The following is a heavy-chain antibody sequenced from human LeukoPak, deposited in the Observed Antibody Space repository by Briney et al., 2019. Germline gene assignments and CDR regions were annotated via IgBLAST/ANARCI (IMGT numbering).Heavy chain of an antibody. V-gene: IGHV1-24*01. CDR1: GYTLTELS. J-gene: IGHJ6*04. Sequence: APVKVSCTVSGYTLTELSMHWVRQAPGKGLEWMGGFDPEDGETIYAQKFQGRVTMTEDTSTDTAYMELSSLRSEDTAVYYCATGLLWFGEDNYGMDVWGKGTTVTVSS. CDR3: ATGLLWFGEDNYGMDV. CDR2: FDPEDGET. D-gene: IGHD3-10*01.